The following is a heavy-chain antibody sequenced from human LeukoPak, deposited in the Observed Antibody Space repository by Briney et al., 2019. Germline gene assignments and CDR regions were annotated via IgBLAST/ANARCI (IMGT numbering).Heavy chain of an antibody. J-gene: IGHJ4*02. V-gene: IGHV3-9*01. CDR2: ISWNSGSI. Sequence: GGSLRLSCAASGFTFDDYAMHWVRQAPGKGLEWVSGISWNSGSIGYADSVKGRFTISRDNAKNSLYLQMNSLRAEDTALYYCAKIPNTMVRGVPLDYWGQGTLVTVSS. CDR3: AKIPNTMVRGVPLDY. D-gene: IGHD3-10*01. CDR1: GFTFDDYA.